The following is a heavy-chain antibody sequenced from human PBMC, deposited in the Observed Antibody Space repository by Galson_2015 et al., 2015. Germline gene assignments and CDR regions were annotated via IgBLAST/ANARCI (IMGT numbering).Heavy chain of an antibody. J-gene: IGHJ4*02. CDR2: ISAYDGKT. CDR3: ARGPSQSYCGGDCYFDY. D-gene: IGHD2-21*01. Sequence: SVKVSCKASGYNFSSYGIGWVRQAPGQGLEWMGWISAYDGKTNYAQKFQGRVAQKFQGRVTMTTDTSTSTAYMELRSLRSDDTAVYYCARGPSQSYCGGDCYFDYWGQGTLVTVSS. V-gene: IGHV1-18*01. CDR1: GYNFSSYG.